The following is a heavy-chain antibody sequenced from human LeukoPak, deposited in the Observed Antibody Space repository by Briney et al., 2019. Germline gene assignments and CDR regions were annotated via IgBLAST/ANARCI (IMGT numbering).Heavy chain of an antibody. CDR3: AKRPSDYGDYVTYFDY. J-gene: IGHJ4*02. D-gene: IGHD4-17*01. CDR1: GFSFISFG. CDR2: ISDDGRNK. V-gene: IGHV3-30*18. Sequence: GGSLRLSCAASGFSFISFGMHWVRQAPGKGLEWVGVISDDGRNKKYADSVKGRFTISRDNSKDTLYLQMNSLRDEDTAVYYCAKRPSDYGDYVTYFDYWGQGTLVTVSS.